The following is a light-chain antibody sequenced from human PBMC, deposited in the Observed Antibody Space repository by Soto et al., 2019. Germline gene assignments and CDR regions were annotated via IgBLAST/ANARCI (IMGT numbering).Light chain of an antibody. CDR3: QEFHSSSRT. V-gene: IGKV1-5*03. J-gene: IGKJ1*01. CDR1: RNIDSW. CDR2: SAS. Sequence: DIRMTQSPSTLSASLGDRVTISCRASRNIDSWLAWYQQRPGGIPQLLIYSASNLQNGVPSRFNGSGSGTDFTLTIYGLQPDDFATYYCQEFHSSSRTFGQGTRVDMK.